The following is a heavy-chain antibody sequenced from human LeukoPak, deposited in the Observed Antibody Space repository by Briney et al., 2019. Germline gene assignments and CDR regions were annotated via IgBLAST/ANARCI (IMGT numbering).Heavy chain of an antibody. CDR2: ISYRGST. CDR1: GASVSTSPYY. CDR3: ARDGVKTVTGRWGWFDP. Sequence: PETLSLTCTVSGASVSTSPYYWSWIRQPPGKGPEYIGYISYRGSTDYNPSLNSRVTISVDTSKNQFSLKLTSVTAADTAVYYCARDGVKTVTGRWGWFDPWGQGTLVTVSS. V-gene: IGHV4-61*01. D-gene: IGHD4-17*01. J-gene: IGHJ5*02.